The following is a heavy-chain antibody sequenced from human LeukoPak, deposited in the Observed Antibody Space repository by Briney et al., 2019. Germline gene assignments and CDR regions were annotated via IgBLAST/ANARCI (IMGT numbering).Heavy chain of an antibody. CDR3: ANDYYYGSSGYYYFDY. CDR2: IRYDGSNK. Sequence: PGGSLRLSCAASGFTFSSYGMHWVRQAPGKGLEWVAFIRYDGSNKYYADSVKGRFTISRDNSKNTLYLQMNSLRAEDTAVYYCANDYYYGSSGYYYFDYWGQGTLVTVSS. CDR1: GFTFSSYG. D-gene: IGHD3-22*01. V-gene: IGHV3-30*02. J-gene: IGHJ4*02.